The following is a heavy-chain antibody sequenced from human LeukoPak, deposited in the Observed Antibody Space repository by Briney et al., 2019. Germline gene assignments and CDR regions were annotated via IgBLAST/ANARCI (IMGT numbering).Heavy chain of an antibody. D-gene: IGHD2-15*01. J-gene: IGHJ3*01. Sequence: ASVKVSCKASGYPFIDYYLHWVRQAPGQGLEWMGCINPNTRYTNSAQNFQGRVIMTRDPSITTAYMELSSLKSDDTALYYCASKGAGHCYDASCMGSFDLWGQGTTVAVSS. V-gene: IGHV1-2*02. CDR2: INPNTRYT. CDR3: ASKGAGHCYDASCMGSFDL. CDR1: GYPFIDYY.